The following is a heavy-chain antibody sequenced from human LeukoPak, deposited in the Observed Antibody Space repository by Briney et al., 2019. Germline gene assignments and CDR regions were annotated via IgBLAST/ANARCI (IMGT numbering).Heavy chain of an antibody. CDR1: GFTFTSYG. CDR2: ISGTGSST. CDR3: AKGDTTWELPHDY. Sequence: GGTLRLSCEASGFTFTSYGMSWFRQAPGKGLGCVSAISGTGSSTYYADSVKGRFTISRDNSKNTLYLQMNSLRAEDTAVYYCAKGDTTWELPHDYWGQGTLVTVSS. D-gene: IGHD1-26*01. J-gene: IGHJ4*02. V-gene: IGHV3-23*01.